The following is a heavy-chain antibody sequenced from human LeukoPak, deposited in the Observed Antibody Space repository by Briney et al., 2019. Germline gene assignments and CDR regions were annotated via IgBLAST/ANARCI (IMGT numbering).Heavy chain of an antibody. CDR1: ADSFSGYL. CDR3: ARSRGLY. J-gene: IGHJ4*02. CDR2: VSDSGST. V-gene: IGHV4-59*01. Sequence: SETLSLTCTVSADSFSGYLWAWIRQPPGKGLEWIGYVSDSGSTNYNPSPNSRPTLSLDTSKNQFSLKRRSVAAADTAVYYCARSRGLYWGQGTLVTVSS.